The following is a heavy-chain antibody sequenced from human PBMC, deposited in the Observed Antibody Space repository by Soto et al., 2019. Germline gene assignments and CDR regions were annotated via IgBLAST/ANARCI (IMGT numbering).Heavy chain of an antibody. CDR2: VFGNGAGTP. Sequence: QVQLQESGPGLVRPSETLSLTCSVSGSSFTGDYWSWIRQPAGKGLEWIGRVFGNGAGTPIYNSSLKNRVSVSVDSSMKKFSLKLTSVTAPDTAVYFCARDLPPYDRRTQSAGAFEDWGQGILVAVSS. CDR1: GSSFTGDY. CDR3: ARDLPPYDRRTQSAGAFED. J-gene: IGHJ4*02. D-gene: IGHD3-22*01. V-gene: IGHV4-4*07.